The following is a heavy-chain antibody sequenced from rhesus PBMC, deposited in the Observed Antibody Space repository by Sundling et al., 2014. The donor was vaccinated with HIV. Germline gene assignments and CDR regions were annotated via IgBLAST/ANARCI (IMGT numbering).Heavy chain of an antibody. CDR2: IYGGSTTT. CDR1: GGSISGGYG. Sequence: QVQLQESGPGLLKPSETLSLTCAVSGGSISGGYGWGWIRQPPGKGLEWIGYIYGGSTTTKYNPSLKSRVTILKDTSKNQFSLKLSSVTAADTAVYYCARYPQHYYGSGYLDYWGQGVLVTVSS. V-gene: IGHV4S10*01. CDR3: ARYPQHYYGSGYLDY. D-gene: IGHD3-28*01. J-gene: IGHJ4*01.